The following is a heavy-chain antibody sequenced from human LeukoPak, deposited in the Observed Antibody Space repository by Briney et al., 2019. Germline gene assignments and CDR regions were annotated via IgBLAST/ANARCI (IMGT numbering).Heavy chain of an antibody. CDR1: GDSISGYF. V-gene: IGHV4-4*07. Sequence: PSETLSLTCTVSGDSISGYFGSWIRQPAGKGLEWIGRIYTSGSTNYNPALRSRVTMSVDTSKNRLSLKLSSVTAADAAVYYCARSGTAAATFYWGQGTLVTVSS. CDR2: IYTSGST. J-gene: IGHJ4*02. CDR3: ARSGTAAATFY. D-gene: IGHD2-15*01.